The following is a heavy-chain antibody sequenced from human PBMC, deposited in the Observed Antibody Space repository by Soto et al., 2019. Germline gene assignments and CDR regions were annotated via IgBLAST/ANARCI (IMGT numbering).Heavy chain of an antibody. Sequence: QVQLVQSGAEVKKPGSSVKVSCKASGGTFSSYTISWVRQAPGQGLEWMGRIIPILGIANYAQKFQGRVTITADKSTSTAYMGLSSLRSEDTAVYYCARGALGYSSSWYYWGQGTLVTVSS. CDR3: ARGALGYSSSWYY. CDR1: GGTFSSYT. J-gene: IGHJ4*02. D-gene: IGHD6-13*01. V-gene: IGHV1-69*02. CDR2: IIPILGIA.